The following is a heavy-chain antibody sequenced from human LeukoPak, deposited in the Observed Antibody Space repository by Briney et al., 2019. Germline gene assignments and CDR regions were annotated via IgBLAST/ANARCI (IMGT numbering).Heavy chain of an antibody. D-gene: IGHD3-22*01. CDR3: AKDGSSGHFDI. J-gene: IGHJ3*02. V-gene: IGHV3-9*03. Sequence: PGRSLRLSCAASGFTFDDYVMHWVRQAPGKGLEWVSGISWNSGSIGYADSVKGRFTISRDNAKNSLYLQMNSLGPEDMAFYYCAKDGSSGHFDIWGQGTMVTVSS. CDR2: ISWNSGSI. CDR1: GFTFDDYV.